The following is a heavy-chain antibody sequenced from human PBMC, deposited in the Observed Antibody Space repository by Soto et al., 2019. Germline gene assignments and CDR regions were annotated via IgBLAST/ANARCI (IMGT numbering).Heavy chain of an antibody. D-gene: IGHD3-9*01. V-gene: IGHV3-23*01. CDR1: GFTFSSYA. CDR3: AKDPPRAYDILSGYYLDYYYGMDV. Sequence: GGSLRLSCAASGFTFSSYAMSWVRQAPGKGLEWVSAISGSGGSTYYADSVKGRFTISRDNSKNTLYLQMNSLRAEDTAVYYCAKDPPRAYDILSGYYLDYYYGMDVWGQGTTVTVS. CDR2: ISGSGGST. J-gene: IGHJ6*02.